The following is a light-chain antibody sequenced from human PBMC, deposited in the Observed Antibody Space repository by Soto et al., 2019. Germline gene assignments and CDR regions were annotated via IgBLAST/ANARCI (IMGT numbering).Light chain of an antibody. V-gene: IGKV4-1*01. J-gene: IGKJ4*01. CDR1: QSVLYSTNNKKY. CDR2: WAA. Sequence: DIVMTQSPDSLAVSLGERATINCKSSQSVLYSTNNKKYLAWYQQKRGQPPKLLLYWAATRESGVPDRFSGSGSGTDFTLTISSLQAEDVAVYYCQQYYITPLTFCGGTKVEI. CDR3: QQYYITPLT.